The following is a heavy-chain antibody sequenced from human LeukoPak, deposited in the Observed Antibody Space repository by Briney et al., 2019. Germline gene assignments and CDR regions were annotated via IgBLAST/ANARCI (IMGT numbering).Heavy chain of an antibody. J-gene: IGHJ4*02. CDR3: ARLYSSASIGVHYFDY. D-gene: IGHD6-6*01. V-gene: IGHV4-61*02. Sequence: SETLSLTCTVSGGSISRGVYYWSWIRQPAGKGLEWIGRVYPSGTTNYDPSLKSRVTISVDTSKNQFSLKLSSVTAADTAIYYCARLYSSASIGVHYFDYWGRGTLVTVSS. CDR2: VYPSGTT. CDR1: GGSISRGVYY.